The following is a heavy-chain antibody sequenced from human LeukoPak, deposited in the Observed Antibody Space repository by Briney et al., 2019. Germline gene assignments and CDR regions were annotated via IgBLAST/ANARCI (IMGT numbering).Heavy chain of an antibody. V-gene: IGHV3-33*01. Sequence: PGGSLRLSCAAPGFTFSSYGMHWVRQAPGKGLEWVAVIWYDGSNKYYADSVKGRFTISRDNSKNTLYLQMNSLRAEDTAVYYCARVRSSGPPLDWGQGTMVTVSS. D-gene: IGHD3-10*01. CDR1: GFTFSSYG. CDR3: ARVRSSGPPLD. CDR2: IWYDGSNK. J-gene: IGHJ3*01.